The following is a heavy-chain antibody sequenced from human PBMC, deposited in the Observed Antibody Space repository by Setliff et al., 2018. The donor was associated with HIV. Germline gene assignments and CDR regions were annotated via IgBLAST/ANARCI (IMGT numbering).Heavy chain of an antibody. D-gene: IGHD1-7*01. Sequence: PGGSLRLSCAASGFTFSVHGMHWVRKAPGRGLEWVAFINYDEGYEYYADSVQGRVTISRDNSKNTVDLQMNSLRAEDTAVYYCAKDGDYSNWDYDAFDIWGQGTMVTVSS. J-gene: IGHJ3*02. CDR1: GFTFSVHG. V-gene: IGHV3-30*02. CDR2: INYDEGYE. CDR3: AKDGDYSNWDYDAFDI.